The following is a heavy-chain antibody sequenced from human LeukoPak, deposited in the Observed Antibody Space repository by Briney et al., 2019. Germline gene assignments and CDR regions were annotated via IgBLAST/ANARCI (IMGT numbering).Heavy chain of an antibody. V-gene: IGHV5-51*01. CDR2: IYPGDSDT. CDR3: ARRRDLYSGSYYPFDY. Sequence: GESLKISCKSFGYRFTSYWIGWVRQMPGKGLEWMGAIYPGDSDTRYSPSFQGQVTISADKSISTAYLQWSSLKASDTAMYYCARRRDLYSGSYYPFDYWGQGTLVTVSS. CDR1: GYRFTSYW. J-gene: IGHJ4*02. D-gene: IGHD1-26*01.